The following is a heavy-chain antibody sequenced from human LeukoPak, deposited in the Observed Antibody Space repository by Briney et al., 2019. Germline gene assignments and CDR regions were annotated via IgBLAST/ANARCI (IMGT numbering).Heavy chain of an antibody. J-gene: IGHJ4*02. CDR2: ISGSGGST. CDR1: GFTFSSYA. V-gene: IGHV3-23*01. CDR3: AKDVETNLYCSSTSCYYNY. Sequence: GGSLRLSCAASGFTFSSYAMSWVRQAPGKGLEWVSAISGSGGSTYYADSVKGRFTISRDNSKNTLYLQMNSLRAEDTAVYYCAKDVETNLYCSSTSCYYNYWGQGTLVTVSS. D-gene: IGHD2-2*01.